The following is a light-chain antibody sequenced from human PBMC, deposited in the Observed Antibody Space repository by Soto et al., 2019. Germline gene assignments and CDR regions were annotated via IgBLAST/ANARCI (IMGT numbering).Light chain of an antibody. CDR3: QQYNSYSPT. Sequence: DIQMTQSPSTLSASVGDRVTITCRASQSISSWLAWYQQKPGKAPKLLIYDASSLESGVPSRFSGSGSGTEFPLTSSSLQPDDFATYYCQQYNSYSPTFGQGTKVQIK. CDR1: QSISSW. CDR2: DAS. J-gene: IGKJ1*01. V-gene: IGKV1-5*01.